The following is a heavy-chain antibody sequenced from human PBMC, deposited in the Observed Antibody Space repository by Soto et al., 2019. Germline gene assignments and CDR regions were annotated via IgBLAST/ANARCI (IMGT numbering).Heavy chain of an antibody. Sequence: PSETLSLTCSVSGASIRGGGYYWSWLRQSPGKGLEWIGHIYYTGSTFYSPSLKSRLTISLDTSKNQFSLDLRSATAADTAMYYCARIEMASIKWGRGTLVTVSS. CDR3: ARIEMASIK. CDR2: IYYTGST. CDR1: GASIRGGGYY. V-gene: IGHV4-31*03. J-gene: IGHJ4*02.